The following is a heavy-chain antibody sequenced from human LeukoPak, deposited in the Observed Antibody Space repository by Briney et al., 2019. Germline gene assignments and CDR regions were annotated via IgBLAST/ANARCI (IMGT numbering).Heavy chain of an antibody. CDR2: IYYSGST. V-gene: IGHV4-59*01. Sequence: SETLSPTCTVSGGSISSYYWSWIRQPPGKGLEWIGYIYYSGSTNYNPSLKSRVTISVDTSKNQFSLKLSSVTAADTAVYYCARGGWQLVPSDYWGQGTLVTVSS. CDR3: ARGGWQLVPSDY. CDR1: GGSISSYY. J-gene: IGHJ4*02. D-gene: IGHD6-6*01.